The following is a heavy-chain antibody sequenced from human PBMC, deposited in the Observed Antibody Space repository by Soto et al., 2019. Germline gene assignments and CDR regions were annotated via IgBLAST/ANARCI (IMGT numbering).Heavy chain of an antibody. J-gene: IGHJ4*02. V-gene: IGHV3-21*01. CDR3: ARELDGTSQIDN. CDR2: ISSSSSKI. CDR1: GFTFSNYG. D-gene: IGHD2-2*01. Sequence: EVQLVESGGGLVKPGGSLRLSCAASGFTFSNYGMNWVRQAPGKGLEWVSTISSSSSKIYYGDSGKGRFTISRDNAKSSRSLQMNSRRAEDSAMYYCARELDGTSQIDNWGQGTLVTVSS.